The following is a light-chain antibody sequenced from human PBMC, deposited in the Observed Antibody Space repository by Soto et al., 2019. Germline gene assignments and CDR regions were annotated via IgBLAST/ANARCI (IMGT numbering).Light chain of an antibody. V-gene: IGKV3-11*01. J-gene: IGKJ3*01. CDR2: DAS. Sequence: EVVLTQSPATLSLSPGEGASLSCRASQSVKNFLAWYQQKPGQAPRLLVFDASNRATAIPARLSGSGSGTDLTLTIRALEPEDLGVYYCQQRNDWPFTFGPGTKVDI. CDR1: QSVKNF. CDR3: QQRNDWPFT.